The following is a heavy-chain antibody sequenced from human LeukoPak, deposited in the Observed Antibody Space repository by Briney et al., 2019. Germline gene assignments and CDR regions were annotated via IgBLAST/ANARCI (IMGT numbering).Heavy chain of an antibody. V-gene: IGHV3-53*01. J-gene: IGHJ4*02. CDR1: GFTVSSNY. Sequence: GGSLRLSCAASGFTVSSNYMSWVRQAPGKGLEWGSVIYSGGSTYYADSVKGRFTISRDNSKNTLYLQMNSLRAEDTAVYYCARESPAVAWPPLDSWGQGTLVTVSS. CDR2: IYSGGST. CDR3: ARESPAVAWPPLDS. D-gene: IGHD6-19*01.